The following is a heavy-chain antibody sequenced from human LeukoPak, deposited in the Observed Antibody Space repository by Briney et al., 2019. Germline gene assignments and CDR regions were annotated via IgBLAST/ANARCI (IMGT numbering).Heavy chain of an antibody. D-gene: IGHD3-22*01. CDR3: ARDSYDSSGSYFFLKLLDY. Sequence: ASVTVSCKVSGYTFTSYGINWVRQAPGQGLEGMGWITPFNGNTDYAQKFQGRVTMTTDTSTNTAYMELRSLRSDDTAVYYCARDSYDSSGSYFFLKLLDYWGQGTLVAVSS. CDR2: ITPFNGNT. J-gene: IGHJ4*02. V-gene: IGHV1-18*01. CDR1: GYTFTSYG.